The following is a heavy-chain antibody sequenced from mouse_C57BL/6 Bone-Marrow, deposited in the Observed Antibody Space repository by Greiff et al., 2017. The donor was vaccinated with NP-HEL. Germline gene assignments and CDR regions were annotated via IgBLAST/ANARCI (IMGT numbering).Heavy chain of an antibody. CDR1: GYSITSDY. V-gene: IGHV3-8*01. CDR2: ISYSGST. J-gene: IGHJ4*01. CDR3: ARGIFITTVVATYYAMDY. Sequence: EVKLVESGPGLAKPSQTLSLTCSVTGYSITSDYWNWIRKFPGNKLEYMGYISYSGSTYYNPSLKSRISITRDTSKNQYYLQLNSVTTEDTATYYCARGIFITTVVATYYAMDYWGQGTSVTVSS. D-gene: IGHD1-1*01.